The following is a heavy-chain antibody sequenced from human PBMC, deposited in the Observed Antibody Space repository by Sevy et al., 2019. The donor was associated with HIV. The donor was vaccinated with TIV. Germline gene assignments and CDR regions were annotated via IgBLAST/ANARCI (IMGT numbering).Heavy chain of an antibody. CDR3: TTDPYYDDSTGFQPYFDY. D-gene: IGHD3-22*01. Sequence: GGSLRLSCAASGFTFSNAWLNWVRQAPGKGLEWVGRIKSKTDGGTTDYAAPVKGRFTISRDDSKNTLYLQMNSLKTQDTVVYYCTTDPYYDDSTGFQPYFDYWGQGTLVTVSS. CDR2: IKSKTDGGTT. V-gene: IGHV3-15*07. J-gene: IGHJ4*02. CDR1: GFTFSNAW.